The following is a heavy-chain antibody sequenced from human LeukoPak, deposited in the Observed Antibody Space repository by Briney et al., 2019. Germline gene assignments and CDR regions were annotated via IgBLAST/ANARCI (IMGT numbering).Heavy chain of an antibody. Sequence: SETLSLTCTVYGGSFSGYYWSWIRQPPGKGLEWIGEINHSGSTNYNPSLKSRVTISVDTSKNQFSLKLSSVTAADTAVYYCARVQMGYSYGSIDYWGQGTLVTVSS. V-gene: IGHV4-34*01. J-gene: IGHJ4*02. CDR2: INHSGST. CDR1: GGSFSGYY. D-gene: IGHD5-18*01. CDR3: ARVQMGYSYGSIDY.